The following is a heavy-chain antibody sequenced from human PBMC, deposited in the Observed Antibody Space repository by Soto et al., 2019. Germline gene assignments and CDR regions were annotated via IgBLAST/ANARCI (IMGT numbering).Heavy chain of an antibody. J-gene: IGHJ5*02. D-gene: IGHD5-18*01. Sequence: QVQLVQSGAEVKKPGASVKVSCKASGYTFTSYGISWVRQAPGQGLEWMGWISAYNGNTNYAQKLQGRVTMTTDTSKSTAYMELRSLRSDDTAVYYCARGSGRDSYGVIRSWFDPWGQGTLVTVSS. CDR3: ARGSGRDSYGVIRSWFDP. CDR2: ISAYNGNT. CDR1: GYTFTSYG. V-gene: IGHV1-18*01.